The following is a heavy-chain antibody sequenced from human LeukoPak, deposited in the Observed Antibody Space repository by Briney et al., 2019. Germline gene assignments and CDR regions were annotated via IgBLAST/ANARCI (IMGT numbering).Heavy chain of an antibody. V-gene: IGHV4-39*02. CDR3: ARDDFGVALGGV. CDR2: MYYSGST. J-gene: IGHJ6*04. D-gene: IGHD3-3*01. CDR1: GDSITGSSYY. Sequence: SETLSLTCTVSGDSITGSSYYWGWIRQPPGKGLEWIGSMYYSGSTYSNPSLKSRVTISADTPKKQFSLKLKSVSAAETAVYYCARDDFGVALGGVWGMGTRVIVSS.